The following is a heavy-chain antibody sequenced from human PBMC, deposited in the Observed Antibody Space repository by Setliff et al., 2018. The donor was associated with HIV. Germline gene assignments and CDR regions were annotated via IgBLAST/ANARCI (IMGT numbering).Heavy chain of an antibody. CDR2: ITHSGST. D-gene: IGHD6-19*01. J-gene: IGHJ6*03. V-gene: IGHV4-34*01. Sequence: NPSETLSLTCAVYGGSFSGYYWTWIRQPPGKGLEWIGEITHSGSTNYNPSLETRVTKSVDTSKNQFSLKLSSVTASYTAVYYCAKGVAGLQYYYYYMDVWGKGTTVTVSS. CDR3: AKGVAGLQYYYYYMDV. CDR1: GGSFSGYY.